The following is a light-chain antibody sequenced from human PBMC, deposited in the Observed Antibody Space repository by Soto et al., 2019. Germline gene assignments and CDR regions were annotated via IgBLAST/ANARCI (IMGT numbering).Light chain of an antibody. Sequence: VVTQFRDTLSLSPGERATLSCRASQSVSRNLAWYQQKPGQAPRLLIHGASTRAPGFPARFSGSGSGTDFTLTISSRQSEDFAVYYCQQYANRPWTFGQGTKVDIK. CDR2: GAS. J-gene: IGKJ1*01. V-gene: IGKV3-15*01. CDR1: QSVSRN. CDR3: QQYANRPWT.